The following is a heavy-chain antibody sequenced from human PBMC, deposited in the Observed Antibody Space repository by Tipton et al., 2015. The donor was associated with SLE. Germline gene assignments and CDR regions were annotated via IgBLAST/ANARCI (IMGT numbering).Heavy chain of an antibody. V-gene: IGHV3-48*03. CDR3: AKDGGGDYDYSLDY. CDR1: GFTFSVYE. CDR2: ISTSGSTI. Sequence: SLRLSCAASGFTFSVYEMNWVRQAPGQGLEWVSYISTSGSTIHYADSVKGRFTISRDNAKDSLYLQMNSLRAEDTAVYYCAKDGGGDYDYSLDYWGQGTLVTVSS. D-gene: IGHD5-12*01. J-gene: IGHJ4*02.